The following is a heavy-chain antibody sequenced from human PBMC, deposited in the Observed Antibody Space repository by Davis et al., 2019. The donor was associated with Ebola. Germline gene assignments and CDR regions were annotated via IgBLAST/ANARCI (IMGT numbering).Heavy chain of an antibody. J-gene: IGHJ3*02. V-gene: IGHV3-23*01. Sequence: GGSLRLSCAASGFAFSDYGMNWVRQAPGKGLEWVSAISGSGGSTYYADSVKGRFTISRDNSKNTLYLQMHSLRDEDTAVYYCASDEADGFDIWGQGTMVTVSS. D-gene: IGHD2-21*01. CDR3: ASDEADGFDI. CDR1: GFAFSDYG. CDR2: ISGSGGST.